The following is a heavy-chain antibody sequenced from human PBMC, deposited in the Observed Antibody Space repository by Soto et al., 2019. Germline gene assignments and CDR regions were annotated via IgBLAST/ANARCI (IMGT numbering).Heavy chain of an antibody. V-gene: IGHV5-10-1*01. CDR2: IDPSDSYT. CDR3: ARPYCSGGSCYAF. J-gene: IGHJ4*02. CDR1: GDSIINYW. D-gene: IGHD2-15*01. Sequence: VLSLRDPWKGSGDSIINYWISWVRQKHGKGLEWMGRIDPSDSYTNYSPSFQGHVTISADKSISTAYLQWSSLKASDTFIYYCARPYCSGGSCYAFWGQGSLVTVSS.